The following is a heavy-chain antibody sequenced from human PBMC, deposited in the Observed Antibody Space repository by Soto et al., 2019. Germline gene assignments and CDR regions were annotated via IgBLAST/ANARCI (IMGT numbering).Heavy chain of an antibody. CDR2: INAGNGNT. D-gene: IGHD2-21*02. V-gene: IGHV1-3*01. Sequence: ASVKVSCKASGYTFTSYAMHWVRQAPGQRLEWMGWINAGNGNTKYSQKFQGRVTITRDTSASTAYMELSSLRSEDTAVYYCARGSWWGHQAFDIWGQGTMVTVSS. J-gene: IGHJ3*02. CDR1: GYTFTSYA. CDR3: ARGSWWGHQAFDI.